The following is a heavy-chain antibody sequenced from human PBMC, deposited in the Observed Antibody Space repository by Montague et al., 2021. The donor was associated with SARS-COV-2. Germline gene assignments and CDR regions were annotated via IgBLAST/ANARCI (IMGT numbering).Heavy chain of an antibody. CDR3: ARDYGDYSYYYGLDV. J-gene: IGHJ6*02. CDR2: IDHSRNT. Sequence: SETLSPTSAVYGGSFSGYYWSWIRQVPGKGLEWIGEIDHSRNTDHNPSLKSRVTMSVDTSKNQFSLKVSSVTAADTAVYYCARDYGDYSYYYGLDVWGQGTTVTVSS. D-gene: IGHD4-17*01. V-gene: IGHV4-34*10. CDR1: GGSFSGYY.